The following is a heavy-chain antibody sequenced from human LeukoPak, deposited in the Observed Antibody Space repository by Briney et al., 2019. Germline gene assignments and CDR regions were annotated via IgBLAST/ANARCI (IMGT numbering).Heavy chain of an antibody. D-gene: IGHD4-17*01. CDR3: AKHGAAYADSKTDY. Sequence: PGGSLRLACAASGFTFSNYAMRWVRQAPGKGLEWVSAISDSGRSTYYADSVKARFTISRDNSKNTLYLQMNSLRAEDTAVYYCAKHGAAYADSKTDYWGQGTLVTVSS. V-gene: IGHV3-23*01. CDR2: ISDSGRST. J-gene: IGHJ4*02. CDR1: GFTFSNYA.